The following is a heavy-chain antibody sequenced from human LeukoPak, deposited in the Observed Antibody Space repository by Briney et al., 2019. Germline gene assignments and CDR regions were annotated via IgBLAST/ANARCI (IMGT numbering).Heavy chain of an antibody. D-gene: IGHD6-13*01. Sequence: PGGSLRLSCAASGFTFSSYSMSWVRQAPGKGLEWVSGISGNDGGTTYYADSVKGRFSISRDDSKNTLYLQMNSLRVEDTAIYYCAKSRVATGTFYFDYWGQGTLVTVSS. V-gene: IGHV3-23*01. J-gene: IGHJ4*02. CDR3: AKSRVATGTFYFDY. CDR1: GFTFSSYS. CDR2: ISGNDGGTT.